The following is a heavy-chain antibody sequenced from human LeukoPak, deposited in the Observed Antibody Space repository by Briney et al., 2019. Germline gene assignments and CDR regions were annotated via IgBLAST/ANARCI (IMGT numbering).Heavy chain of an antibody. D-gene: IGHD6-19*01. J-gene: IGHJ4*02. Sequence: SETLSLTCTVSGGSISSSSYYWGWIRQPPGKGLEWIGSIYYSGSTYYNPSLKSRVTISVDTSKNQFSLKLSSVTAADTAVYYCATLPVKTGYSSGWIAVFDYWGQGTLVTVSS. CDR2: IYYSGST. CDR3: ATLPVKTGYSSGWIAVFDY. V-gene: IGHV4-39*01. CDR1: GGSISSSSYY.